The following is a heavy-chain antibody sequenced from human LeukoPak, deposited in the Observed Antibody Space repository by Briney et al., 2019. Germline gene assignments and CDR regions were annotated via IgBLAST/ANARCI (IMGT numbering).Heavy chain of an antibody. CDR1: GGSIRSYH. J-gene: IGHJ3*02. CDR3: ARLGVTTIISDAFDI. D-gene: IGHD4-17*01. Sequence: MPSETLSLTCTASGGSIRSYHWSWIRQPPGKGLEWIGYIYYSGSTNYNPSLKSRVTISVDTSKNQFSLKLTSVTAADTAVYYCARLGVTTIISDAFDIWGRGTMVTVSS. V-gene: IGHV4-59*08. CDR2: IYYSGST.